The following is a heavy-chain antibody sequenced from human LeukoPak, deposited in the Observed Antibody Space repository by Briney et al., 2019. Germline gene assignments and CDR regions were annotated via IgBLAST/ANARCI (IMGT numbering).Heavy chain of an antibody. CDR1: GFTFSSYA. Sequence: GGSLRLSCAASGFTFSSYAMSWVRQAPGKGLEWVSVIYSGGSTYYADSVKGRFTISRHNSKNTLYLQMNSLRAEDTAVYYCASGYYDSSGYYRYFQHWGQGTLVTVSS. CDR3: ASGYYDSSGYYRYFQH. V-gene: IGHV3-53*04. J-gene: IGHJ1*01. D-gene: IGHD3-22*01. CDR2: IYSGGST.